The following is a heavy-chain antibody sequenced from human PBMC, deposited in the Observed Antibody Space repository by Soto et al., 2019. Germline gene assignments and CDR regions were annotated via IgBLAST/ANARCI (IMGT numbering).Heavy chain of an antibody. CDR3: ANPPLYVSGFDC. CDR2: ISWNGASI. Sequence: EVQLVESGGGLVQPGRSLRLSCAASGFTFDDYAIHWVRQAPGTGLEWVAGISWNGASIGYADSVKGRFTISTDNAKNSFHLQMHGLRSEDTALYYCANPPLYVSGFDCWCQGTLVTVSS. CDR1: GFTFDDYA. V-gene: IGHV3-9*01. J-gene: IGHJ4*02. D-gene: IGHD3-10*01.